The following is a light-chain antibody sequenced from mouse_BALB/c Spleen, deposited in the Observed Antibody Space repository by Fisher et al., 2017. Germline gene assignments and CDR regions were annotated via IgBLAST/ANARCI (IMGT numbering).Light chain of an antibody. J-gene: IGKJ1*01. V-gene: IGKV3-12*01. CDR1: SSVSY. CDR3: QQSNEDPWT. CDR2: LAS. Sequence: DIVLTQTTAIMSASPGEKVTMTCSASSSVSYMHWYQQKPGQPPKLLIYLASNLESGVPARFSGSGSGTDFTLNIHPVEEEDAATYYCQQSNEDPWTFGGGTKLEIK.